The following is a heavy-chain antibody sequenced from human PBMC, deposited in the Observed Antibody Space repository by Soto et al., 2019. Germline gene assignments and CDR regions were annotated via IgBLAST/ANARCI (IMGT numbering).Heavy chain of an antibody. Sequence: SETLSLTCTVSGGSVSSGSYYWSWIRQPPGKGLEWIGYIYYSGSTNYNPSLKSRVTISVDTSKNQFSLKLSSVTAADTAVYYCARGGHYYDSSGYYLVWGQGTLVTVSS. D-gene: IGHD3-22*01. CDR3: ARGGHYYDSSGYYLV. CDR1: GGSVSSGSYY. V-gene: IGHV4-61*01. J-gene: IGHJ4*02. CDR2: IYYSGST.